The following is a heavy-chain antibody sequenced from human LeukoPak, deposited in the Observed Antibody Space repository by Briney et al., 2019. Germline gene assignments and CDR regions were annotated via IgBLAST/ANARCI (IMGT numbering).Heavy chain of an antibody. J-gene: IGHJ4*02. V-gene: IGHV3-30-3*01. CDR2: ISYDGSNK. CDR3: AKDGIGVDTAMVRPYYFDY. Sequence: PGGSLRLSCAASGFTFSSYAMHWVRQAPGKGLEWVAVISYDGSNKYYADSVKGRFTISRDNSKNTLYLQMNSLRAEDTAVYYCAKDGIGVDTAMVRPYYFDYWGQGTLVTVSS. CDR1: GFTFSSYA. D-gene: IGHD5-18*01.